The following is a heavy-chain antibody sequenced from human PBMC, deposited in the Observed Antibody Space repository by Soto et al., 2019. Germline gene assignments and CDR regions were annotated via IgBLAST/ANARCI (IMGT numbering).Heavy chain of an antibody. CDR3: AMVPLRYSSSHNFDS. V-gene: IGHV4-61*01. J-gene: IGHJ4*02. Sequence: QVQLQESGPGLVKPAETLSLTCSVSGASVSSGSFYWSWIRQPPGKGLEWIGFIYNNETFNYNPSLKSRVILTVDTSRHQFSLKLSSVAAADTAVYYCAMVPLRYSSSHNFDSWGQGALVTVSS. CDR1: GASVSSGSFY. CDR2: IYNNETF. D-gene: IGHD6-19*01.